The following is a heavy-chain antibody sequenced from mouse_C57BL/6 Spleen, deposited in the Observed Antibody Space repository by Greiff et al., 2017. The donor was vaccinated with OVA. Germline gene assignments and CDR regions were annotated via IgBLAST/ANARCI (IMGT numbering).Heavy chain of an antibody. CDR1: GYTFTSYW. Sequence: QVHVKQPGTELVKPGASVKLSCKASGYTFTSYWMHWVKQRPGQGLEWIGNINPSNGGTNYNEKFKSKATLTVDKSSSTAYMQLSSLTSEDSAVYYCARGRSSYRYFDVWGTGTTVTVSS. CDR3: ARGRSSYRYFDV. D-gene: IGHD1-1*01. J-gene: IGHJ1*03. V-gene: IGHV1-53*01. CDR2: INPSNGGT.